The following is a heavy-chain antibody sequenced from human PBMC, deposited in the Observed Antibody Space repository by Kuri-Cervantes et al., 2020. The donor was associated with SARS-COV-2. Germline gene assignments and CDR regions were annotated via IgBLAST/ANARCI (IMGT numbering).Heavy chain of an antibody. V-gene: IGHV4-59*08. CDR3: ARTPWPNYAPFDY. CDR1: GGSISSYY. Sequence: GSLRLSCTVSGGSISSYYWSWIRQPPGKGLEWIGYIYYSGSTNYNPSLKSRVTISVDTSKNQFSLKLSSVTAADTAVYYCARTPWPNYAPFDYWGQGTLVTVSS. J-gene: IGHJ4*02. CDR2: IYYSGST. D-gene: IGHD1-7*01.